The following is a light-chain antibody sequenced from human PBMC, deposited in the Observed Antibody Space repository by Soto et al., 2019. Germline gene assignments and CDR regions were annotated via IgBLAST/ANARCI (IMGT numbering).Light chain of an antibody. Sequence: VMTQSPGTLSVSPGERATLFCRASQNVDISLAWYQQKPGQTPRLLIYGASTRATGIPARFSGSGSGTEFTLTISSLQSEDFAVYYCQQYHKWPPYTFGQGTKVDI. CDR3: QQYHKWPPYT. CDR2: GAS. J-gene: IGKJ2*01. CDR1: QNVDIS. V-gene: IGKV3-15*01.